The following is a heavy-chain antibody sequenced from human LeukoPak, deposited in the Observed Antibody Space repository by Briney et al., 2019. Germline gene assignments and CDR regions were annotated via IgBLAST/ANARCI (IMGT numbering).Heavy chain of an antibody. CDR3: ARDLMVRGTRDNWFDP. V-gene: IGHV4-39*07. CDR2: IYYSGST. J-gene: IGHJ5*02. CDR1: GGSISSSSYY. Sequence: SETLSLTSTVSGGSISSSSYYWGWIRQPRGKGLEWIGSIYYSGSTYYNPSLKSRVTISVDTSKNQFSLKLSSVTAADTAVYYCARDLMVRGTRDNWFDPWGQGTLVTVSS. D-gene: IGHD3-10*01.